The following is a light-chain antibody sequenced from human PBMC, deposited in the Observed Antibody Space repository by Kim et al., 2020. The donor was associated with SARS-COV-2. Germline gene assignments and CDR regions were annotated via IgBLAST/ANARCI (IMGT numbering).Light chain of an antibody. CDR3: AAWDDRQTGPV. CDR1: SSNIGLNY. J-gene: IGLJ3*02. CDR2: RND. Sequence: QSVLTQPPSASGTPGQTVTISCSGGSSNIGLNYVYWYQQLPGMAPKLLISRNDHRPAGVHDRFSASKSGTSASLAISGLRSEGEADYYCAAWDDRQTGPVFGGGTQLTVL. V-gene: IGLV1-47*01.